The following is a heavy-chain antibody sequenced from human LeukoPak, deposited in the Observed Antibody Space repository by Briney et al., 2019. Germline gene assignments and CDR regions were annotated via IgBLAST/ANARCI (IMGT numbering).Heavy chain of an antibody. D-gene: IGHD3-10*01. V-gene: IGHV3-30-3*01. CDR3: AKGAAKRMVRGAGYYYYYGMDV. CDR1: GFTFSSYA. J-gene: IGHJ6*02. Sequence: GRSLRLSCAASGFTFSSYAMHWVRQAPGKGLEWVAVISYDGSNKYYADSVKGRFTMSRDNSKNTLYLQMNSLRAEDTAVYYCAKGAAKRMVRGAGYYYYYGMDVWGQGTTVTVSS. CDR2: ISYDGSNK.